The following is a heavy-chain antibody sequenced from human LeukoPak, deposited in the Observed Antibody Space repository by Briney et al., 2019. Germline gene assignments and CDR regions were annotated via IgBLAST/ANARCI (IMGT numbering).Heavy chain of an antibody. D-gene: IGHD2-2*01. V-gene: IGHV4-34*01. CDR1: VESFSDHY. Sequence: PSETLSLTCAVYVESFSDHYWTWIRQPPGKGLEWIGEIHHSGSTNYRLSLKSRVTISVDWSKNQFSLKLTSVTAADTAVYYCARSHATSWSNFDYWGQGTLVTVSP. CDR2: IHHSGST. CDR3: ARSHATSWSNFDY. J-gene: IGHJ4*02.